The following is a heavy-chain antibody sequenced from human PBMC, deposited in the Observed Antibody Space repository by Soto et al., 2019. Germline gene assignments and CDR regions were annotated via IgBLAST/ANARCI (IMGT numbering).Heavy chain of an antibody. CDR2: MSNTGGNR. CDR3: AKDAARTSGWYYFDY. V-gene: IGHV3-23*01. Sequence: EVKLLESGGGLIQPGGSLRLSSAASGFSLSTYAMGWVRQAPGKGLEWVSVMSNTGGNRYYADSVKGRFTISRDNSKNTLFLQMSSLRAEDTAVYYCAKDAARTSGWYYFDYWGQGSLVTVSS. J-gene: IGHJ4*02. CDR1: GFSLSTYA. D-gene: IGHD6-19*01.